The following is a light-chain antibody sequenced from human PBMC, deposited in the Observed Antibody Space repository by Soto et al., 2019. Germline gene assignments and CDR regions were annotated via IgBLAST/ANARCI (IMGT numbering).Light chain of an antibody. CDR3: CSYAGSYTFV. J-gene: IGLJ1*01. CDR2: GVS. Sequence: QSVLTQPRSVSGSPGQSVTISCTGTSSDVGVYNYVSWYQQYPGTAPKIMVYGVSKRPSGVPDRFSGSKSANTASLTISGLQAEDEADYYCCSYAGSYTFVFGSGTKVTVL. CDR1: SSDVGVYNY. V-gene: IGLV2-11*01.